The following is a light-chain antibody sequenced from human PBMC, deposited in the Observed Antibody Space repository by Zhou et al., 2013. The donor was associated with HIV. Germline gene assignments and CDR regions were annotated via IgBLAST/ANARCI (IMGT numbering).Light chain of an antibody. CDR3: SSYTTRNTYVV. J-gene: IGLJ2*01. V-gene: IGLV2-14*03. CDR1: SSDVGGYDY. CDR2: DVA. Sequence: QSALTQPASVSGSPGQSITISCTGTSSDVGGYDYVSWYQQHPGKAPKLMIYDVANRPSGVSNRFSGSKSGNTASLTISGLQAEDEAEYYCSSYTTRNTYVVFGGGT.